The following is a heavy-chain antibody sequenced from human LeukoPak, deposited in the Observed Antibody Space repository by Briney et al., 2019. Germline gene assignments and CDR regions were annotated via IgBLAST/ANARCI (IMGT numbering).Heavy chain of an antibody. CDR3: TKGTIWLPFDY. J-gene: IGHJ4*02. CDR2: IIGSGGST. D-gene: IGHD5-18*01. CDR1: GFTFSNYA. Sequence: GGSLRLSCAASGFTFSNYAMSWARQAPGKGLEWVSAIIGSGGSTYYADSVKGRFTISRDNSKNTLYLQMNSLRAEDTAVYYCTKGTIWLPFDYWGQGTLVTVS. V-gene: IGHV3-23*01.